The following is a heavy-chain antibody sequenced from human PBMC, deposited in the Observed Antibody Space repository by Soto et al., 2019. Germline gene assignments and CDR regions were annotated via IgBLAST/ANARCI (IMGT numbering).Heavy chain of an antibody. J-gene: IGHJ4*02. D-gene: IGHD3-3*01. V-gene: IGHV4-59*01. Sequence: QVQLQESGPGLVKPSETQSLTCTVSGVSISIYYWSWIRQPPGKGLEWLGYIYSSGSANYNPSLKSRITMSVDTSKNQFSLNLNSVTAADTAVYYCARVLSGFKDHHFDYWGQGILVTVSS. CDR1: GVSISIYY. CDR3: ARVLSGFKDHHFDY. CDR2: IYSSGSA.